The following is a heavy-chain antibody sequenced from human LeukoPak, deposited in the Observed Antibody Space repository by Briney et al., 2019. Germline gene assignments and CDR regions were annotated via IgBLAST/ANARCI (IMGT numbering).Heavy chain of an antibody. CDR2: IYYSGST. CDR1: GGSISRYY. V-gene: IGHV4-59*01. D-gene: IGHD2-21*02. Sequence: SETLSLTRTVSGGSISRYYWSWIRQPPGKGLEWIGNIYYSGSTNYNPSLKSRVTISVDTSRNQFSLKLSSVTAADTAVYYCARAGTAKYYYYGMDVWGQGTTVTVSS. CDR3: ARAGTAKYYYYGMDV. J-gene: IGHJ6*02.